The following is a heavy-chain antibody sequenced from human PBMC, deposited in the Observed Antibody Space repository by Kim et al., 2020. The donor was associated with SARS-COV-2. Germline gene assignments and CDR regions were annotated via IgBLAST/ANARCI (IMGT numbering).Heavy chain of an antibody. CDR2: IRKKTRGDTT. V-gene: IGHV3-72*01. CDR1: GITLSDQY. J-gene: IGHJ3*02. Sequence: GGSLRLSCAGSGITLSDQYMDWVRQAPGKGLEWIGRIRKKTRGDTTEYAASVNGRFIISRDESNNSVDLQMNGVKTEDTAVYYCTRDGGVGGRTACDIWGQGTMVTVSS. D-gene: IGHD3-16*01. CDR3: TRDGGVGGRTACDI.